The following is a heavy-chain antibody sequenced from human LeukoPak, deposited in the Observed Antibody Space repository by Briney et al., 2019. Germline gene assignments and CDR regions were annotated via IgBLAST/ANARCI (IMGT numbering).Heavy chain of an antibody. J-gene: IGHJ6*02. Sequence: PGGSLRLSCAASGFTFNDYDMHWVRQAPGKGLDWVAVISHDGSNEYYADSVKGRFTISRDNSKNTVSLQMNSLSAEDTAVYYRAKDSYGMDVWGQGTTVTVSS. CDR2: ISHDGSNE. V-gene: IGHV3-30*18. CDR3: AKDSYGMDV. CDR1: GFTFNDYD.